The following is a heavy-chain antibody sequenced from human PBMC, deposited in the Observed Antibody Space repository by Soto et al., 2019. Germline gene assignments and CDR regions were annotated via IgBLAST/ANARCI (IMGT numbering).Heavy chain of an antibody. CDR2: IYHIGST. CDR1: GGSISSSSYY. D-gene: IGHD2-21*01. CDR3: ARGGISHWAYFYYMDV. V-gene: IGHV4-39*07. J-gene: IGHJ6*03. Sequence: SETLSLTCTVSGGSISSSSYYWGWIRQPPGMGLEWIGRIYHIGSTNYNPSLKSRVTMSVDTSKNQFSLTLNSVTAADTATYYCARGGISHWAYFYYMDVWDRGTTVTVSS.